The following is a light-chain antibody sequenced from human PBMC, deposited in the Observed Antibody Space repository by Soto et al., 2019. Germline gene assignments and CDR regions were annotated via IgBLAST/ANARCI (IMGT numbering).Light chain of an antibody. CDR1: QSVSSY. V-gene: IGKV3-11*01. CDR3: QRRSNWPPTWT. Sequence: IVLTQSPATLSLSPGERATLSCRASQSVSSYLAWYQQKPGQAPRLLIYDASNRATGIPARFSGSGSGADFTLTISSLEPEDFASYSWQRRSNWPPTWTFGQGTKVEIQ. CDR2: DAS. J-gene: IGKJ1*01.